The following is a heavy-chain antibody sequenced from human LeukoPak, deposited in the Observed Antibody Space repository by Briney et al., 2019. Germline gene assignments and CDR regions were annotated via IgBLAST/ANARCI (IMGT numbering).Heavy chain of an antibody. CDR2: IDGSSSHI. CDR3: ARGYCGGDCYGD. V-gene: IGHV3-21*01. CDR1: GFSFNNYA. Sequence: GGSLRLSCAASGFSFNNYAMNWVRQAPGKGLEWVSSIDGSSSHIYYADSVKGRFTISRDNTKSSLYLQMNSLRAEDMAVYYCARGYCGGDCYGDWGQGTLVTVSS. J-gene: IGHJ1*01. D-gene: IGHD2-21*02.